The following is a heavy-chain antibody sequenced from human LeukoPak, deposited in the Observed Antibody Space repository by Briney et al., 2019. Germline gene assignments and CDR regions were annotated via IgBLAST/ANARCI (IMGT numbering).Heavy chain of an antibody. CDR1: GYTFTSYY. CDR2: INPSGGST. V-gene: IGHV1-46*01. D-gene: IGHD5-18*01. CDR3: ARDGNEGYSYVDY. J-gene: IGHJ4*02. Sequence: GASVKVSCKASGYTFTSYYMHWVRQAPGQGLEWMGIINPSGGSTSYARKFQGRVTMTRDTSTSAVYMELSSLRSEDTAVYYCARDGNEGYSYVDYWGQGTLVTVSS.